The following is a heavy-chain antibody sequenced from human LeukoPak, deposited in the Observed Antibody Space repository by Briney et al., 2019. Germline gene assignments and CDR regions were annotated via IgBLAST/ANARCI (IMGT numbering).Heavy chain of an antibody. J-gene: IGHJ4*02. CDR1: VGTFSSYA. CDR3: ARGCMLFLSMDY. D-gene: IGHD2-8*01. Sequence: GASVKVSSTASVGTFSSYAISWVRQAPGQGLEWMGGIIPIFGTANYAQKFQGRVTITADESTSTAYMELSSLRSEDTAVYYCARGCMLFLSMDYWGQGTLVTVSS. CDR2: IIPIFGTA. V-gene: IGHV1-69*13.